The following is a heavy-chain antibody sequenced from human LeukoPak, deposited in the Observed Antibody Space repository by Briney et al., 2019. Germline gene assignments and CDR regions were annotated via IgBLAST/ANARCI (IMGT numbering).Heavy chain of an antibody. CDR3: AKEGRSLQTY. D-gene: IGHD5-24*01. J-gene: IGHJ4*02. CDR1: GFTFSDYY. V-gene: IGHV3-7*03. Sequence: GGSLRLSCAASGFTFSDYYMSWIRQAPGKGLEWVANIKEDGTETYYVDSVKGRFTISRDNAKNSLYLQMNSLRVEDTAVYYCAKEGRSLQTYWGQGTLVTVSS. CDR2: IKEDGTET.